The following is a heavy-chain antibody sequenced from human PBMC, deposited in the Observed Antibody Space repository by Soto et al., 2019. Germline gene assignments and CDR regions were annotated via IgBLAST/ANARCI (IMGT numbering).Heavy chain of an antibody. J-gene: IGHJ6*02. D-gene: IGHD3-3*01. CDR3: AKDGNYDFWSGYSANYYYYGMDV. V-gene: IGHV3-23*01. Sequence: QPGGSLRLSCAASGFTFSSYAMSWVRQAPGKGLEWVSAISGSGGSTYYADSVKGRFTISRDNSKNTLYLQMNSLRAEDTAVYYCAKDGNYDFWSGYSANYYYYGMDVWGQGTTVTVSS. CDR1: GFTFSSYA. CDR2: ISGSGGST.